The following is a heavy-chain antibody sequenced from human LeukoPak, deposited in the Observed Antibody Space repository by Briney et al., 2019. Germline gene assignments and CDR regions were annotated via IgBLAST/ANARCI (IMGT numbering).Heavy chain of an antibody. J-gene: IGHJ6*02. CDR2: MYYSGST. V-gene: IGHV4-59*02. D-gene: IGHD3-22*01. CDR1: GDSVRSFH. Sequence: SETLSLTCTVSGDSVRSFHWSWIRQPPGKGLEWIGHMYYSGSTNYNPSLKSRVTISVDTSKNQFSLKLSSVTAADTAVYYCASELYYYDSSGYGGIDYYYYGMDVWGQGTTVTVSS. CDR3: ASELYYYDSSGYGGIDYYYYGMDV.